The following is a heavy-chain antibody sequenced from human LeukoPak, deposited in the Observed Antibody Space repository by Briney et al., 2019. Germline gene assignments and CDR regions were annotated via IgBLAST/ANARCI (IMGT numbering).Heavy chain of an antibody. CDR2: IYHSGST. CDR1: GGSISSSNW. CDR3: ARTRFDSSGRRYAFDI. J-gene: IGHJ3*02. Sequence: PSETLSLTCAVSGGSISSSNWWSWVRQPPGKGLEWIGEIYHSGSTNYNPSLKSRVTISVDKSKNQFSLKLSSVTAADTAVYYCARTRFDSSGRRYAFDIWGQGTMVTVSS. V-gene: IGHV4-4*02. D-gene: IGHD3-22*01.